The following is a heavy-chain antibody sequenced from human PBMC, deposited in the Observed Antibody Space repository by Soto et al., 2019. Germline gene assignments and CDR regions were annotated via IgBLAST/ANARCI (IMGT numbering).Heavy chain of an antibody. J-gene: IGHJ5*02. Sequence: ASVKVSCKASGYTFTSYYMHWVRQAPGQGLEWMGIINPSGGSTSYAQKFQGRVTMTRDTSTSTVYMELSSLRSEDTAVYYCARDRTQQLVPNKNHLYSWFDPWGQGTLVTVSS. D-gene: IGHD6-13*01. V-gene: IGHV1-46*01. CDR2: INPSGGST. CDR3: ARDRTQQLVPNKNHLYSWFDP. CDR1: GYTFTSYY.